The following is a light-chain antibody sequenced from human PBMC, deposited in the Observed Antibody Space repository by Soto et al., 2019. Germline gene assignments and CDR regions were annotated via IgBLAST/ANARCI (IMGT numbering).Light chain of an antibody. Sequence: EIVLTQSPATLSSSPGDRVTLSCRASQYINTRLAWYQHKPGQPPTRLIYQTSTRAAGIPARFSASGSGTDFTLTISDVQPEDFALYYCHQRQGWPRTFGQGTKVDI. CDR3: HQRQGWPRT. V-gene: IGKV3-11*01. J-gene: IGKJ1*01. CDR2: QTS. CDR1: QYINTR.